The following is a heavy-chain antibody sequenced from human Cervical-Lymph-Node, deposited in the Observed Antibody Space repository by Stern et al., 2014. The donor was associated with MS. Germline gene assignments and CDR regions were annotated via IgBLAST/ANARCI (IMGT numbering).Heavy chain of an antibody. V-gene: IGHV3-11*04. CDR1: GFTFSDFY. CDR2: ISSSCTAI. Sequence: QVQLVESGGGLVKPGGSLRLSCAASGFTFSDFYMSLIRQAPGKGLEWVSHISSSCTAILYAQSVKGRFTISTDHAQKTLYLHNNSLRAEDTAIYYCARGYKYAYKWGQGTLVTVSS. D-gene: IGHD3-16*01. CDR3: ARGYKYAYK. J-gene: IGHJ4*02.